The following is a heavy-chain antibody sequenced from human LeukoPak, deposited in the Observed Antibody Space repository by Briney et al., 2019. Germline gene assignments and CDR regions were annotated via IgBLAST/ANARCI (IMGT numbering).Heavy chain of an antibody. CDR1: GFTFSNYA. CDR3: ARGFWQPLDY. J-gene: IGHJ4*02. CDR2: ISGAGGST. Sequence: GGSLRLSCAASGFTFSNYAMSWVRQAPGKGLEWVSTISGAGGSTYYVDSVKGRFSISRESSKNTVYLQMNSLRAEDTAVYYCARGFWQPLDYWGQGTLVTVSS. V-gene: IGHV3-23*01. D-gene: IGHD3-10*01.